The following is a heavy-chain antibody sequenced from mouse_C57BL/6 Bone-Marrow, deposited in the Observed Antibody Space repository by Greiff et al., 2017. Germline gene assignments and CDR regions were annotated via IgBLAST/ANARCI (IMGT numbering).Heavy chain of an antibody. CDR2: IYPGSGST. CDR3: AGKYYGSSCDV. J-gene: IGHJ1*03. D-gene: IGHD1-1*01. V-gene: IGHV1-55*01. CDR1: GYTFTSYW. Sequence: QVQLQQSGAELVKPGASVKMSCKASGYTFTSYWITWVKQRPGQGLEWIGDIYPGSGSTNYNEKFKSKATLTVDTSSSTAYMQLSSLTSEDSAVDDCAGKYYGSSCDVWGTGTTVTVSS.